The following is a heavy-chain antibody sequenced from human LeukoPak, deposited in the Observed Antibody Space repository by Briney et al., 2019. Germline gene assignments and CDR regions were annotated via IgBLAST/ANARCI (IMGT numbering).Heavy chain of an antibody. CDR2: INPNTGDT. D-gene: IGHD6-19*01. CDR3: ASYPRYSSSPPFDY. CDR1: GYTFTGQD. J-gene: IGHJ4*02. V-gene: IGHV1-2*02. Sequence: AXVKVSCKASGYTFTGQDMHWVRQAPGQGLEWMGWINPNTGDTNYAQKFQGRVTMTRDTTISTAYMELSRLTSDDTAVYYCASYPRYSSSPPFDYWGQGTLVTVSS.